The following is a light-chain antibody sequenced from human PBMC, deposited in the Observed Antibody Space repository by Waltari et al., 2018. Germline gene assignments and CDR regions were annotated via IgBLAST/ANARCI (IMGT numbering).Light chain of an antibody. CDR2: WAS. V-gene: IGKV4-1*01. CDR3: QQNYNIPYT. CDR1: QSILYSSNNKNY. Sequence: DIVMTQSPDSLAVSLGERATINCKSSQSILYSSNNKNYLAWYQQQPGQPPKLLIYWASTRESGVPDRFSGSGSGTDFTLTISSLQAEDVAVYYCQQNYNIPYTFGQGTKLEIK. J-gene: IGKJ2*01.